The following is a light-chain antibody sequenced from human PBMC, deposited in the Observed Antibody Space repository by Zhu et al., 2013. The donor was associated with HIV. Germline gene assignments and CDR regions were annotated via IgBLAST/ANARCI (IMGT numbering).Light chain of an antibody. J-gene: IGKJ4*01. Sequence: EVVLTQSPGTLSLSPGERATLSCRASQSVSSSYLAWYQQKPGQAPRLLIYGAFTRVTGIPDRFSGSGSGTDFTLTISRLEPEDFAVYYCQHYGSSLFGGRDQGGDRT. CDR2: GAF. V-gene: IGKV3-20*01. CDR3: QHYGSSL. CDR1: QSVSSSY.